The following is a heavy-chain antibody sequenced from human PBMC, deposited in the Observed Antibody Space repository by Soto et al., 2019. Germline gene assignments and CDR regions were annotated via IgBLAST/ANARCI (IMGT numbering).Heavy chain of an antibody. J-gene: IGHJ5*02. CDR2: IYHSGST. V-gene: IGHV4-4*02. Sequence: SETLSHTCAVSGGSISSSNWWSWVRQPPGKGLEWIGEIYHSGSTDYNPSLKSRVTISVDKSKNQFSLKLSSVTAADTAVYYCARGSQQLVRGWFDPWGQGTLVTVSS. CDR3: ARGSQQLVRGWFDP. CDR1: GGSISSSNW. D-gene: IGHD6-13*01.